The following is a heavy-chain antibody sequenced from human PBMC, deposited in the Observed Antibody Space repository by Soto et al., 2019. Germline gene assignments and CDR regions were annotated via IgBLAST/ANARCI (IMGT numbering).Heavy chain of an antibody. J-gene: IGHJ6*02. Sequence: PSETLSLTCTVSGDSISSGNKYWSWIRQPPGKGLEWIVYIFSSGTTYYNPSLKSRLTMSLDASQNQFSLKLNSLTDADTAVYFCARVPSPFDYYYAMDVWGQGTTVTVSS. CDR1: GDSISSGNKY. CDR3: ARVPSPFDYYYAMDV. V-gene: IGHV4-30-4*01. CDR2: IFSSGTT. D-gene: IGHD3-16*01.